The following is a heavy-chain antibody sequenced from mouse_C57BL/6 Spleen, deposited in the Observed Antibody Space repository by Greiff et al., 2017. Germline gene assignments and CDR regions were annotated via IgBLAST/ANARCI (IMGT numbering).Heavy chain of an antibody. CDR1: GYTFTSYW. CDR2: IYPSDSET. D-gene: IGHD2-2*01. Sequence: QVHVKQPGAELVRPGSSVKLSCKASGYTFTSYWMDWVKQRPGQGLEWIGNIYPSDSETHYNQKFKDKATLTVDKSSSTAYMQLSSLTSEDSAVYYCARGWLRGFDYWGQGTTLTVSS. V-gene: IGHV1-61*01. J-gene: IGHJ2*01. CDR3: ARGWLRGFDY.